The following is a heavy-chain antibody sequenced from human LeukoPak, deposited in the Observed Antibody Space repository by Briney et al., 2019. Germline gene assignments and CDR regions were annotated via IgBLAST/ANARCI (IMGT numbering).Heavy chain of an antibody. V-gene: IGHV3-30*07. Sequence: PGRSLGLSCTASGITFSGHPLHWVRQAPGKGLEWVAVISIDGSTTFYAKSVMGRFTISRDNSKNTLYLQMNSLRAEDTAVYYCAKSGRVGSYYYYYYMDVWGKGTTVTVSS. CDR2: ISIDGSTT. D-gene: IGHD2-15*01. CDR1: GITFSGHP. J-gene: IGHJ6*03. CDR3: AKSGRVGSYYYYYYMDV.